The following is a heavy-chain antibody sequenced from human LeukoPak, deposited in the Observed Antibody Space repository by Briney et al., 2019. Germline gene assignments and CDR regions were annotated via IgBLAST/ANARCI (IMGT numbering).Heavy chain of an antibody. V-gene: IGHV3-21*01. CDR3: ARGIPWTMVRGVPLNYFDY. D-gene: IGHD3-10*01. CDR2: ISSSSSYI. CDR1: GFTFSSYS. Sequence: GGSLRLSCAASGFTFSSYSMNWVRQAPGKGLEWVSSISSSSSYIYYADSVKGRFTISRDNAKNSLYLQMNSLGAEDTAVYYCARGIPWTMVRGVPLNYFDYWGQGTLVTVSS. J-gene: IGHJ4*02.